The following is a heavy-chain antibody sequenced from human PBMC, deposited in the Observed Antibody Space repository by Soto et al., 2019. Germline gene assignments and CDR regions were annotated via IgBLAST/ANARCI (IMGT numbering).Heavy chain of an antibody. D-gene: IGHD3-10*01. CDR2: INGDGTTT. CDR3: ARGVRGHYGKDV. Sequence: EVQLVESGGGLVQPGGSLRLSCAASGFTFNNYWIHWVRQAPGKGPMWASRINGDGTTTNYADSVKGRFAISRDNAKNTVYLQMNSLRAEDTALYYCARGVRGHYGKDVWGQGTTVTVSS. V-gene: IGHV3-74*01. J-gene: IGHJ6*02. CDR1: GFTFNNYW.